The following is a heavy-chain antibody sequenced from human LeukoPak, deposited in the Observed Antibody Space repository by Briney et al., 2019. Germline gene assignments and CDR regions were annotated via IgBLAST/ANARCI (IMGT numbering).Heavy chain of an antibody. CDR3: ARDLIARYSSSSEAVDY. CDR1: GFSFSNLG. Sequence: GGSLRLSCAASGFSFSNLGMHWVRQAPGKGLEWVSVIYSGGSTYYADSVKGRFTISRDNAKNSLYLQMNSLRAEDTAVYYCARDLIARYSSSSEAVDYWGQGTLVTVSS. J-gene: IGHJ4*02. D-gene: IGHD6-6*01. CDR2: IYSGGST. V-gene: IGHV3-66*01.